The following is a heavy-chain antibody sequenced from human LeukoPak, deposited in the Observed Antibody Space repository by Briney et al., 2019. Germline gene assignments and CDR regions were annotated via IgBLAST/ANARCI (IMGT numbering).Heavy chain of an antibody. CDR3: AKEGGDIGTMDYFDY. CDR2: ISDSGGST. D-gene: IGHD1-7*01. V-gene: IGHV3-23*01. CDR1: GFTFSSYA. Sequence: PGGSLRLSCAASGFTFSSYAMSWVRQAPGKGLEWVSSISDSGGSTYYADSVKGRFTISRDDSKNTLYLQMNGLRAEDTVVYYCAKEGGDIGTMDYFDYWGQGTLVTVSS. J-gene: IGHJ4*02.